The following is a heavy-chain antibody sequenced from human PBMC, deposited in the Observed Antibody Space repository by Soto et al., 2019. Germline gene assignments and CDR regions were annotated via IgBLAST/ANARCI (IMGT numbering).Heavy chain of an antibody. V-gene: IGHV1-69*06. Sequence: QVQLVQSGAEVKKPGSSVKVSCKASGGTFSSYAISWVRQAPGQGLEWMGGIIPIFGTANYAQKFQGRVTITADKSTSTAYMELSSLSSEDTAVYYCARRDVVVPAHLFGLWGQGTMVTVSS. CDR2: IIPIFGTA. CDR3: ARRDVVVPAHLFGL. J-gene: IGHJ3*01. CDR1: GGTFSSYA. D-gene: IGHD2-2*01.